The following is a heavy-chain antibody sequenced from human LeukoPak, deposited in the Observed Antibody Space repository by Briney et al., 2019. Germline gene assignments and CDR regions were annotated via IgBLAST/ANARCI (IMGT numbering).Heavy chain of an antibody. V-gene: IGHV3-30*01. CDR3: ARVRDYQLLYDAFDI. J-gene: IGHJ3*02. Sequence: GRSLRLSCAASGFTFSSYAMHWVRQAPGKGLEWVAVISYDGSNKYYADSVKGRFTISRDNSKNTLYLQMNGLRAEDTAVYYCARVRDYQLLYDAFDIWGQGTMVTVSS. CDR2: ISYDGSNK. D-gene: IGHD2-2*02. CDR1: GFTFSSYA.